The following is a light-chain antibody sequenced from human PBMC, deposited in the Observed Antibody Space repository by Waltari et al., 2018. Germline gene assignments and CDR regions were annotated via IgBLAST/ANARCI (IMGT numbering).Light chain of an antibody. Sequence: SSELTQDPAVSVALGPTVRIPCQGDSLRSYYASWYQQKPGQAPVLVIYGKNNRPSGIPDRFSGSSSGNTASLTITGAQAEDEADYYCNSRDSSGNPVVFGGGTKLTVL. CDR3: NSRDSSGNPVV. V-gene: IGLV3-19*01. J-gene: IGLJ2*01. CDR2: GKN. CDR1: SLRSYY.